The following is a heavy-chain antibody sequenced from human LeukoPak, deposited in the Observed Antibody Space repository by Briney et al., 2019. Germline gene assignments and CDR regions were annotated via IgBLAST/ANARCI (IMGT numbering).Heavy chain of an antibody. Sequence: SVKVSCKASGGTFSSYAISWVRQAPGQGLEWMGGIIPIFGTANYAQKFQGRVTITADKSTSTAYMELSSLRSEDTAVYYCARGYGSGRTSGYYYMDVWGKGTTVTVSS. CDR2: IIPIFGTA. CDR1: GGTFSSYA. CDR3: ARGYGSGRTSGYYYMDV. V-gene: IGHV1-69*06. J-gene: IGHJ6*03. D-gene: IGHD3-10*01.